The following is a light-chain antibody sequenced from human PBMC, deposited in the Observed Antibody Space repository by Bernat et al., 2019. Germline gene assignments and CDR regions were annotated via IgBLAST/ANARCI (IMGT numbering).Light chain of an antibody. CDR3: QQSYSTPRHT. V-gene: IGKV1-39*01. CDR1: QSISSY. J-gene: IGKJ4*01. CDR2: AAS. Sequence: DIQMTQSPSSLSASVRDRVTITCRSSQSISSYLNWYQQKPGKAPKLLIYAASSLQSGVPSRFSGSGSGTDFTLTISSLQPEDFATYYCQQSYSTPRHTCGGGTKVEIK.